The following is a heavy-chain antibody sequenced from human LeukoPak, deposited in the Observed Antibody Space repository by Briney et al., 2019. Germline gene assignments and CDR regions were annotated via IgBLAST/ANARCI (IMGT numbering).Heavy chain of an antibody. J-gene: IGHJ5*02. D-gene: IGHD3-9*01. V-gene: IGHV4-39*01. CDR3: ARRSAYDILTGYYRGRNWFDP. CDR1: GGSISSSSYY. Sequence: SETLSLTCTVSGGSISSSSYYWGWIRQPPGKGLEWIGSIYYSGSTYYTPSLKSRVTISVDTSKNQFSLKLSSVTAADTAVYYCARRSAYDILTGYYRGRNWFDPWGQGTLVTVSS. CDR2: IYYSGST.